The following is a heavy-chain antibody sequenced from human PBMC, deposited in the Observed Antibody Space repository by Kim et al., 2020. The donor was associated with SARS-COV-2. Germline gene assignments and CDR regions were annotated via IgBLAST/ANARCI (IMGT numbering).Heavy chain of an antibody. CDR2: INQREST. J-gene: IGHJ6*02. V-gene: IGHV4-34*01. CDR3: ARDRRPRRGYYNSGSYSAITDYSYGMDV. CDR1: GGSLSSYY. Sequence: SETLSITCAVYGGSLSSYYWSWIRQPPGEGLHWIGEINQRESTNYNPSLKSRVSMSVDRSKNQFSLRLTSVTAADTAVYYCARDRRPRRGYYNSGSYSAITDYSYGMDVWGQGTTVTVSS. D-gene: IGHD3-10*01.